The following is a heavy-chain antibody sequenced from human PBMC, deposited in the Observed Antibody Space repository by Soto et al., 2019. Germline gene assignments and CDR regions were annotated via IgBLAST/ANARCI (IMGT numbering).Heavy chain of an antibody. V-gene: IGHV1-18*04. CDR3: ARVGYSYGSRGLDS. J-gene: IGHJ4*02. CDR1: VYTFTGYG. Sequence: GXSVKVSCKASVYTFTGYGINWVRQAPGQGLEWMGWISGYDGNTNYAQKLQGRVTMTTDTSTSTAYMELRSLRSDDTAVYYCARVGYSYGSRGLDSWGQGTLVTVSS. CDR2: ISGYDGNT. D-gene: IGHD5-18*01.